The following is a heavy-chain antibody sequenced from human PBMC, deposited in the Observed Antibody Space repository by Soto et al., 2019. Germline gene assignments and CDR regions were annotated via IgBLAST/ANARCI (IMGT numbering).Heavy chain of an antibody. CDR2: IIPLFGTT. D-gene: IGHD5-12*01. J-gene: IGHJ6*02. Sequence: QVHLVQSGAEVKKPGSSVKVSCTASGGTFSIYAINWVRQAPGQGLEWMGGIIPLFGTTNYAQKFQGRVTITADESTSTAYMELSSLRSEDTAVYYCARVRGGSDSYYYYYGMDVWGQGTMVTVSS. CDR3: ARVRGGSDSYYYYYGMDV. CDR1: GGTFSIYA. V-gene: IGHV1-69*12.